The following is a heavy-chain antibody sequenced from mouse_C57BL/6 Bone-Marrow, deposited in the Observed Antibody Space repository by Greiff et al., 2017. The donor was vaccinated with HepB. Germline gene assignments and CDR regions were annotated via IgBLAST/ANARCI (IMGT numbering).Heavy chain of an antibody. CDR3: ARKEVVAPYWYFDV. CDR1: GFTFSDYG. J-gene: IGHJ1*03. CDR2: ISSGSSTI. D-gene: IGHD1-1*01. V-gene: IGHV5-17*01. Sequence: DVKLVESGGGLVKPGGSLKLSCAASGFTFSDYGMHWVRQAPEKGLEWVAYISSGSSTIYYADTVKGRFTISRDNAKNTLFLQMTSLRSEDTAMYYCARKEVVAPYWYFDVWGTGTTVTVSS.